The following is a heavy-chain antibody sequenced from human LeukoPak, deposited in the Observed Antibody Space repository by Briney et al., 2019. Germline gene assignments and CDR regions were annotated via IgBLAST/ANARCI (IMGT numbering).Heavy chain of an antibody. Sequence: PGGSLRLSCKGSGYSFTSYWISWVRQMPGKGLEWMGLINPGDSDTKYRPSFQGTVTLSADKSVRTAYQQWSSLKASDTAMYYCASLAFEEDCSSTSCYYYFDYWGQGTLVTVSS. CDR3: ASLAFEEDCSSTSCYYYFDY. CDR1: GYSFTSYW. CDR2: INPGDSDT. J-gene: IGHJ4*02. D-gene: IGHD2-2*01. V-gene: IGHV5-51*01.